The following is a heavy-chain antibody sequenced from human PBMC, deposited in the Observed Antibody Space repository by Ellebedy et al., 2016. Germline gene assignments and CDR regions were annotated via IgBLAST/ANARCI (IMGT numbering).Heavy chain of an antibody. Sequence: GGSLRLSXAASGFTFTSYAINWVRQVPGKGLEWVSVICRRSENTHYADSVKGRFTISRDNSKSTLYLQMNSLGAEDTAIYYCAKASVAADGTRFGMDVWGQGTTVTVSS. D-gene: IGHD6-13*01. J-gene: IGHJ6*02. CDR3: AKASVAADGTRFGMDV. CDR1: GFTFTSYA. CDR2: ICRRSENT. V-gene: IGHV3-23*01.